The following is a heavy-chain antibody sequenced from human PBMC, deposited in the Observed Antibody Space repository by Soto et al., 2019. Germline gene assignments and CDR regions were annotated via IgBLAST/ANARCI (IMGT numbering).Heavy chain of an antibody. J-gene: IGHJ4*02. V-gene: IGHV3-30-3*01. CDR3: ARDGFWRPSPGSYFDY. D-gene: IGHD3-10*01. Sequence: QVQLVESGGGVVQPGRSLRLSCAASGFTFSSYAMHWVRQAPGKGLEWVAVISYDGSNKYYAYSVKGRFTISRDNSKNTLYLQMTSLRAEDTAVYYCARDGFWRPSPGSYFDYWGQGTLVTVSS. CDR2: ISYDGSNK. CDR1: GFTFSSYA.